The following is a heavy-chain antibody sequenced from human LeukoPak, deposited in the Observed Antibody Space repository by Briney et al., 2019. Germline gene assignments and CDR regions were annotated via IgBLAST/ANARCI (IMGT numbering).Heavy chain of an antibody. J-gene: IGHJ4*02. Sequence: SETLSLTCAVYGGSFSGYYWSWIRQPPGKGLEWIGEINHSGSTNYNPSLKSRVTISVDTSKNQFSLKLSSVTAADTAVYYCARRGYYGDYHVIDYWGQGTLVTVSS. CDR1: GGSFSGYY. CDR2: INHSGST. CDR3: ARRGYYGDYHVIDY. D-gene: IGHD4-17*01. V-gene: IGHV4-34*01.